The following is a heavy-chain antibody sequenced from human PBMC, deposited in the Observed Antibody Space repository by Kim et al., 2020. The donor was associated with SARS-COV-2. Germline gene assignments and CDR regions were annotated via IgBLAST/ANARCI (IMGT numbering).Heavy chain of an antibody. J-gene: IGHJ4*02. CDR2: INHSGST. CDR1: GGSFSGYY. CDR3: ARGPRGTAAGFSFDY. V-gene: IGHV4-34*01. Sequence: SETLSLTCAVYGGSFSGYYWSWIRQPPGKGLEWIGEINHSGSTNYNPSLKSRVTISVDTSKNQFSLKLSSVTAADTAVYYCARGPRGTAAGFSFDYWGQG. D-gene: IGHD6-13*01.